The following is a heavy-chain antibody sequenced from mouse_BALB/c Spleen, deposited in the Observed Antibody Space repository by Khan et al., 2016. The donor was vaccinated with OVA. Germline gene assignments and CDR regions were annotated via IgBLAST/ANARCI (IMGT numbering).Heavy chain of an antibody. CDR1: GFSLSRYN. J-gene: IGHJ4*01. D-gene: IGHD2-14*01. CDR2: IWGGGGT. V-gene: IGHV2-6-4*01. Sequence: VQLQESGPGLVAPSQSLSITCTVSGFSLSRYNIHWVRQPPGKGLEWLGMIWGGGGTDYNSTLKSRLSISQDNSKSQVFLKLNSLQADDTAMYYFARAYYRYDGYYAMDYWGQGTSVTVSS. CDR3: ARAYYRYDGYYAMDY.